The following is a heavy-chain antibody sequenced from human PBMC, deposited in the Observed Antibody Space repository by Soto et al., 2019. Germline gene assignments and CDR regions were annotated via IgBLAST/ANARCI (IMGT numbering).Heavy chain of an antibody. CDR1: GGSVSSGNYY. CDR3: ARGRMYYYDHPGPFYFEH. CDR2: IYYSGST. V-gene: IGHV4-61*01. D-gene: IGHD3-22*01. Sequence: SETLSLTCTVSGGSVSSGNYYWSWIRQPPGKGLEWIGYIYYSGSTNYTPSLKSRVTILVDTSKNQFSLKVISVTAADTAVYYCARGRMYYYDHPGPFYFEHWGQGTRVTVS. J-gene: IGHJ4*02.